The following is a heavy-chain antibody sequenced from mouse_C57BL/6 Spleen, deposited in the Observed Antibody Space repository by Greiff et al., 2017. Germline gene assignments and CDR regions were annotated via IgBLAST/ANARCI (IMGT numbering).Heavy chain of an antibody. CDR2: IYPGSGST. CDR1: GYTFTSYW. V-gene: IGHV1-55*01. CDR3: ARHYYGSSGFAY. J-gene: IGHJ3*01. D-gene: IGHD1-1*01. Sequence: QVQLQQPGAELVKPGASVKMSCKASGYTFTSYWITWVKQRPGQGLEWIGDIYPGSGSTNYNEKFKSKATLTVDTSSSTAYMQLSSLTSEDSAVYYCARHYYGSSGFAYWGQGTLVTVSA.